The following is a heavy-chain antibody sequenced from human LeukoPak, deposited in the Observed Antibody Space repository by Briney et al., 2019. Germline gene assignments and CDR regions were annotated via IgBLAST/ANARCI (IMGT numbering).Heavy chain of an antibody. CDR1: GFTLSNYG. D-gene: IGHD6-13*01. Sequence: GGSLRLSCAPSGFTLSNYGVHWVRQAPGTGLEWVAFIRSDSSYIYYLESVKGRFTISRDNSKNTLYLQMHSLRPEDTALYYCVKDPSGAAASGSFDFWGQGTLVTVSS. CDR2: IRSDSSYI. J-gene: IGHJ4*02. CDR3: VKDPSGAAASGSFDF. V-gene: IGHV3-30*02.